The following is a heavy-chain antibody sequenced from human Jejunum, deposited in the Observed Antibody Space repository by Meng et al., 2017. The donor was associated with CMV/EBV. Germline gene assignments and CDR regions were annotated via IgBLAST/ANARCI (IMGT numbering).Heavy chain of an antibody. D-gene: IGHD4-11*01. CDR2: IRNDGST. CDR1: GFPFNSHG. J-gene: IGHJ4*02. V-gene: IGHV3-53*01. CDR3: ARACRQVSNCYLDS. Sequence: SGFPFNSHGMNWVRQAPGKGLEWVSFIRNDGSTTYTASVQGRFTISRDNSKNTVYLQMNSLRAEDTALYYCARACRQVSNCYLDSWGQGTQGTVSS.